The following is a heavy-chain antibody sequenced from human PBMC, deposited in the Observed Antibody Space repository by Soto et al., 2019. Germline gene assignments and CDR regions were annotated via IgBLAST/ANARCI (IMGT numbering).Heavy chain of an antibody. J-gene: IGHJ4*02. D-gene: IGHD6-6*01. V-gene: IGHV4-34*01. CDR3: ARTSRFDY. Sequence: QVQLQQWGAGLLKPSETLSLTCAVYGVSFSGYYWSWIRQPPGKGLEWIRQINHSGSTNYNPSLKSRVTISVDTSKNQFSLKLSSVTAADTAVYYCARTSRFDYWGQGTLVTVSS. CDR1: GVSFSGYY. CDR2: INHSGST.